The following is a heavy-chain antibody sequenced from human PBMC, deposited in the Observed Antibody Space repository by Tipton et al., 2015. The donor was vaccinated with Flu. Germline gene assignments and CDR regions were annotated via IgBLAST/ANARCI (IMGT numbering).Heavy chain of an antibody. J-gene: IGHJ4*02. V-gene: IGHV4-31*03. CDR3: ARGAQYSSPFFDY. Sequence: TLSLTCTVSGGSISSGGYYWSWIRQLPGKGLQWIGYIYYSGSTYYNPSLKSRLTISQDTSKNQFSLNLSSVTAADTAVYYCARGAQYSSPFFDYWGQGNLVTVSS. CDR1: GGSISSGGYY. D-gene: IGHD6-6*01. CDR2: IYYSGST.